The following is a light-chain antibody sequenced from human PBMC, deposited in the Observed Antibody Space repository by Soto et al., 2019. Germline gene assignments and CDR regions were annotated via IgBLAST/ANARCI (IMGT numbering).Light chain of an antibody. J-gene: IGKJ1*01. Sequence: DIQMTQSPSSLSASVGDTITITCRASQRVSKYLNWYQHKPGKAPKLLIFGASSLQVGVPSRFSGSGFETDFTLTISSLQPEDFAIYYCQQTYRSLRTFGQGTKVEMK. CDR1: QRVSKY. V-gene: IGKV1-39*01. CDR2: GAS. CDR3: QQTYRSLRT.